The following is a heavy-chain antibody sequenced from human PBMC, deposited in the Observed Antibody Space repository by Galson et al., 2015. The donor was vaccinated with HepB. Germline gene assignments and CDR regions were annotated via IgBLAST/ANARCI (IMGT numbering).Heavy chain of an antibody. CDR2: ISSSTIYT. Sequence: SLRLSCAASGFTFSDYYMSWIRQAPGKGLEWLSYISSSTIYTNYADSVKGRFTISRDNVKNSMYLQMNSLRAEDTAVYYCARDADSDYGDHAHFDSWGLGTLVTVSS. D-gene: IGHD4-17*01. CDR3: ARDADSDYGDHAHFDS. J-gene: IGHJ4*02. V-gene: IGHV3-11*06. CDR1: GFTFSDYY.